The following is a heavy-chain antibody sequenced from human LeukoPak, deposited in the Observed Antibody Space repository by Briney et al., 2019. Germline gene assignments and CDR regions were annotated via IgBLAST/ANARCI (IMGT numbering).Heavy chain of an antibody. V-gene: IGHV1-8*01. CDR3: ARDGLWFGESTPFDY. J-gene: IGHJ4*02. CDR1: GYTFTSFD. D-gene: IGHD3-10*01. Sequence: ASVKVSCEASGYTFTSFDINWVRQASGQGLEWMGGMNPNSGNTDYAQKFQGRVTITRDTSASTAYMELSSLRSEDTAVYYCARDGLWFGESTPFDYWGQGTLVTVSS. CDR2: MNPNSGNT.